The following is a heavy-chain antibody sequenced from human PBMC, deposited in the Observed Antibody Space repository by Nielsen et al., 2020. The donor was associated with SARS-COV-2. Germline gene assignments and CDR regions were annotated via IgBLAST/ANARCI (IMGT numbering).Heavy chain of an antibody. J-gene: IGHJ5*02. V-gene: IGHV4-39*01. Sequence: SETLSLTCTVSGGSISSYYWGWIRQPPGKGLEWIGSIYYSGSTYYNPSLKSRVTISVDTSKNQFSLKLSSVTAADTAVYYCARCYYDFWSGYGPFGWFDPWGQGTLVTVSS. CDR3: ARCYYDFWSGYGPFGWFDP. CDR2: IYYSGST. CDR1: GGSISSYY. D-gene: IGHD3-3*01.